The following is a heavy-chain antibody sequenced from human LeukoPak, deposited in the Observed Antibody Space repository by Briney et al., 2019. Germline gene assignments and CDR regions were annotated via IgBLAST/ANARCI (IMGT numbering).Heavy chain of an antibody. V-gene: IGHV3-72*01. CDR3: ARVGDYYDSNGYSVDAFDI. D-gene: IGHD3-22*01. Sequence: GGSLRLSCAASGLTFSDHYMDWVRQAPGKGLEWVGRIRNKAKSYTTEYAASVKGRFTISRDDSKNSLYLQMNSLKTEDTAVYYCARVGDYYDSNGYSVDAFDIWGQGTMVTVSS. J-gene: IGHJ3*02. CDR1: GLTFSDHY. CDR2: IRNKAKSYTT.